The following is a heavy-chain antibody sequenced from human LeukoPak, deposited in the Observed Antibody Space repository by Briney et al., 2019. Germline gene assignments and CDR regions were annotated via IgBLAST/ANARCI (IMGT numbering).Heavy chain of an antibody. D-gene: IGHD2-15*01. CDR1: GFTVSTNY. CDR3: ARVYCSGGSCYYY. J-gene: IGHJ4*02. Sequence: GGSLRLSCAASGFTVSTNYMSWVRQAPGKGLGGVSVIYSGGSTYYADSVKGRFTISRDNSKNTLYLQMKSLRAEDTAVYYCARVYCSGGSCYYYWGQGTLVTVSS. V-gene: IGHV3-53*01. CDR2: IYSGGST.